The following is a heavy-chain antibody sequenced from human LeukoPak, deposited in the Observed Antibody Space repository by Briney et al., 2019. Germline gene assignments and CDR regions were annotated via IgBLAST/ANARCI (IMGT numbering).Heavy chain of an antibody. D-gene: IGHD3-22*01. Sequence: GGSLRLSCAASGFTFSSYGMHWVRQAPGKGLEWVAVISYDGSNKYYADSVKGRFTISRDNSKNTLYLQMNSLRAEDTAVYYCAKVYYDSSGPSGDYWGQGTLVTVSS. V-gene: IGHV3-30*18. CDR2: ISYDGSNK. J-gene: IGHJ4*02. CDR3: AKVYYDSSGPSGDY. CDR1: GFTFSSYG.